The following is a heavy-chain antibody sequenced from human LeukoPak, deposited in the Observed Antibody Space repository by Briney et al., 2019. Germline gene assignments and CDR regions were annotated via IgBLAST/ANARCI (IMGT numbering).Heavy chain of an antibody. J-gene: IGHJ6*02. V-gene: IGHV1-8*01. CDR3: ARDGLPMVRGVIIKSYYYSGMDV. CDR2: MNPNSGNT. D-gene: IGHD3-10*01. CDR1: GYTFTSYD. Sequence: ASVKVSCKASGYTFTSYDINWVRQATGQGLEWMGWMNPNSGNTGYAQKFQGRVTMTRKTAISTAYMELSSLRSEDTAVYYCARDGLPMVRGVIIKSYYYSGMDVWGQGTTVTVSS.